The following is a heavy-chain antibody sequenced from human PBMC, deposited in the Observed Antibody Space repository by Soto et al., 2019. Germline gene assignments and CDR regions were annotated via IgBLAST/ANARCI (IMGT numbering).Heavy chain of an antibody. CDR1: GFRFSSFG. D-gene: IGHD6-19*01. CDR2: MSNDGTKK. V-gene: IGHV3-30*18. J-gene: IGHJ3*01. CDR3: AKDRLRAGGLVPIPLDALDF. Sequence: QVHLVESGGGVVRPGRSLRLSCETSGFRFSSFGMHWVRQAPGRGLEWVAVMSNDGTKKFYADSVQGRFIISRDNSKNTLYLQMFSLRIEDTAVYYCAKDRLRAGGLVPIPLDALDFWGRGTMVTVSS.